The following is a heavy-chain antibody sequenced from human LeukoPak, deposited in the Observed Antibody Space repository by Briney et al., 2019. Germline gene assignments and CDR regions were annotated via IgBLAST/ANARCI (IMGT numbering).Heavy chain of an antibody. CDR3: ARGAGATVFDY. Sequence: PSETLSLTCAVYGGSFSGYYWSWIRQPPGKGLEWIGEINHSGSTNYNPSLKSRVTISVDTSKNQFSLKLSSVTAADTAVYYCARGAGATVFDYWGQGTLVTVSS. CDR2: INHSGST. V-gene: IGHV4-34*01. D-gene: IGHD6-19*01. CDR1: GGSFSGYY. J-gene: IGHJ4*02.